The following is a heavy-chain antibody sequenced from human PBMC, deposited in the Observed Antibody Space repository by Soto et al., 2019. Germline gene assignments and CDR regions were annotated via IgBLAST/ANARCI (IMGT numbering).Heavy chain of an antibody. J-gene: IGHJ5*02. D-gene: IGHD4-17*01. CDR3: ARSTVTTVSFGNWFDP. CDR1: GGTFSSYA. V-gene: IGHV1-69*13. CDR2: IIPIFGTA. Sequence: GASVKVSCKASGGTFSSYAISWVRQAPGQGLEWMGGIIPIFGTANYAQKFQGRVTITADESTSTAYMELSSLRSEYTAVYYCARSTVTTVSFGNWFDPWGQGTLVTVSS.